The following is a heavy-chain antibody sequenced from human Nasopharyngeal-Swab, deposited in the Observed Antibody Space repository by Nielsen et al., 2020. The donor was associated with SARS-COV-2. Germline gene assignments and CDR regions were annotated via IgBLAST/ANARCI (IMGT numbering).Heavy chain of an antibody. J-gene: IGHJ4*02. V-gene: IGHV1-2*06. CDR3: ARRYSSGSRGGLDY. Sequence: ASVKVSCKASGYTFTGYYMHWVRRAPGQGLEWMGRINPNSGGTNYAQKFQGRVTMTRDTSISTAYMELSRLRSDDTAVYYCARRYSSGSRGGLDYWGQGTLVTVSS. CDR2: INPNSGGT. CDR1: GYTFTGYY. D-gene: IGHD6-19*01.